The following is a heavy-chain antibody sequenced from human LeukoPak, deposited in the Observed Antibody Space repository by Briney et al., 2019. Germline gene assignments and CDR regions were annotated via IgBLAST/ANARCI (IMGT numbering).Heavy chain of an antibody. CDR3: AKDRGYSGYLNWFDP. J-gene: IGHJ5*02. CDR2: IRYDGSNK. V-gene: IGHV3-30*02. Sequence: GGSLRLSCAPSGFTFSIYGMHWVRQAPGKGLEWLAFIRYDGSNKYYVDSVKGRFTISRDNAKNSLYLQMNSLRAEDTALYYCAKDRGYSGYLNWFDPWGQGTLVTVSS. CDR1: GFTFSIYG. D-gene: IGHD5-12*01.